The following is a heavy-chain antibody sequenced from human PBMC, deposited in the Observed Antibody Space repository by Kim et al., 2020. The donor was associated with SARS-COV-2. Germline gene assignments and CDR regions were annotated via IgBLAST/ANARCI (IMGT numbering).Heavy chain of an antibody. V-gene: IGHV4-34*01. Sequence: NHSGSTNYNPSLKSRVTISVDTSKNQFSLKLSSVTAADTAVYYCARDFTIWGQGTLVTVSS. CDR2: NHSGST. D-gene: IGHD3-3*01. J-gene: IGHJ4*02. CDR3: ARDFTI.